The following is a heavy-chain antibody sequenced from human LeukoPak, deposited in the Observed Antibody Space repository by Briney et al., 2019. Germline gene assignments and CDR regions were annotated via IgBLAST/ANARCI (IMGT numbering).Heavy chain of an antibody. V-gene: IGHV1-2*02. CDR1: GYTFNGYY. D-gene: IGHD5-18*01. Sequence: GASVKVSCQASGYTFNGYYMHWVRPAPGQGLEWMGRINPNSGGTNYAQKFQGRVIMTRDTSISTAYMELSRLRSDDTAVYYCARAATWIQLWLISDYWGQGTLVTVSP. CDR2: INPNSGGT. J-gene: IGHJ4*02. CDR3: ARAATWIQLWLISDY.